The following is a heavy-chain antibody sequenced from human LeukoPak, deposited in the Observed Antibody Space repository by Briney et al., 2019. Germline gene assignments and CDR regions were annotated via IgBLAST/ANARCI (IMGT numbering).Heavy chain of an antibody. Sequence: WGSLRLSCAASGFTFSNYGMSWVRQAPGKGLEWVSAISGSGGSTYYADSVKGRFTISRDNSKNTLYLQMNSLRAEDTAVYYCAKIGSGYDSLYYYYYMDVWGKGTTVTVSS. V-gene: IGHV3-23*01. CDR3: AKIGSGYDSLYYYYYMDV. CDR2: ISGSGGST. D-gene: IGHD5-12*01. CDR1: GFTFSNYG. J-gene: IGHJ6*03.